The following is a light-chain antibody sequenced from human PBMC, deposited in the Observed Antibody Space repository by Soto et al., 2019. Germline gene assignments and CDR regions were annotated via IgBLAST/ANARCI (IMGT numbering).Light chain of an antibody. J-gene: IGLJ2*01. V-gene: IGLV2-14*01. Sequence: QSALSQPASVSGSPGQSITISCTGTSSDVGGYKYVSWYQQHPDKAPKLIIFEVRNRPSGISSRFSGSKSGNTASLTISGLQAEDDADYYRASYTSSSTSVIFGRGTKLTV. CDR1: SSDVGGYKY. CDR2: EVR. CDR3: ASYTSSSTSVI.